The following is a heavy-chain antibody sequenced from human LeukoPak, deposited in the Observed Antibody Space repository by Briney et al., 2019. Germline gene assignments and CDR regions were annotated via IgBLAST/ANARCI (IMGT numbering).Heavy chain of an antibody. CDR1: GYSFTSYW. D-gene: IGHD2/OR15-2a*01. Sequence: PGESLKISCKGSGYSFTSYWIGWVRQMPGKGLEWMGIIYPGDSDTRYSPSFQGQVTISADKSISTAYLQWSSLKASDTAMYYWDGHWGRRSMGFEYCGQGSLVTVSS. CDR3: DGHWGRRSMGFEY. CDR2: IYPGDSDT. V-gene: IGHV5-51*01. J-gene: IGHJ4*02.